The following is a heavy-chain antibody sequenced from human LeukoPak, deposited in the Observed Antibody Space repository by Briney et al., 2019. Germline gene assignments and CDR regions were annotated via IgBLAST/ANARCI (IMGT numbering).Heavy chain of an antibody. D-gene: IGHD3-22*01. J-gene: IGHJ4*02. CDR2: ISYDGSNK. V-gene: IGHV3-30*18. CDR1: GFTFSSYG. CDR3: AKGGYYDSSGYYQPSFDY. Sequence: PGGSLRLSCAASGFTFSSYGMHWVRQAPGKGLEWVAVISYDGSNKYYAGSVKGRFTISRDNSKNTLYLQMNSLRAEDTAVYYCAKGGYYDSSGYYQPSFDYWGQGTLVTVSS.